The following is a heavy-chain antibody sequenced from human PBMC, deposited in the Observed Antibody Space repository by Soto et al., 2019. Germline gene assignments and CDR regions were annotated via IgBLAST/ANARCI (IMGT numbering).Heavy chain of an antibody. CDR3: ERTSPFGGVIVTFVY. V-gene: IGHV2-70*04. Sequence: SGPTLVNPTQTLTLTCTFSGFSLSTSGMRVSWIRQPPGKALEWLARIDWDDDKFYSTSLKTRLTISKDTSKNPVVLTMTNMDPVDTATYYCERTSPFGGVIVTFVYWGQGTLVPVYS. D-gene: IGHD3-16*02. J-gene: IGHJ4*02. CDR2: IDWDDDK. CDR1: GFSLSTSGMR.